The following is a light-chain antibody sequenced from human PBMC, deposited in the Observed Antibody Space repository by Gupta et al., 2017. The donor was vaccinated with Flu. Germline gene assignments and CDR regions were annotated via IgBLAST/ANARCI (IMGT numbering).Light chain of an antibody. CDR3: QQYQTYSPA. CDR2: KTS. J-gene: IGKJ1*01. Sequence: GDRVTITCRASQSINDWLAWYQQKPGKAPKLLIYKTSTLESGVQSRFSGSGSGTEFTLTISTLQPDDFATYHCQQYQTYSPAFGQGTKVEVK. CDR1: QSINDW. V-gene: IGKV1-5*03.